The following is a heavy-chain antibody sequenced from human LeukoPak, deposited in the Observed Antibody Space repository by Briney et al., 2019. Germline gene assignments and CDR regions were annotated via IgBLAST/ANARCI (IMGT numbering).Heavy chain of an antibody. CDR3: ASSPKYDFWSGYGVY. J-gene: IGHJ4*02. CDR2: INPNSGGT. D-gene: IGHD3-3*01. CDR1: GYTFTGYY. Sequence: ASVKVSCKASGYTFTGYYMHCVRQAPGQGLEWMGWINPNSGGTNYAQKFQGRVTMTRDTSISTAYMELSRLRSDDTAVYYCASSPKYDFWSGYGVYWGQGTLVTVSS. V-gene: IGHV1-2*02.